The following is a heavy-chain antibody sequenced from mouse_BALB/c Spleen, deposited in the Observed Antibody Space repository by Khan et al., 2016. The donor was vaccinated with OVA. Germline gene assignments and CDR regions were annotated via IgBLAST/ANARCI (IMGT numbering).Heavy chain of an antibody. CDR2: FNSNGGST. V-gene: IGHV5-6-3*01. J-gene: IGHJ2*01. CDR1: GFTFSSYG. Sequence: EVELVESGGGLVQPGGSLKLSCAASGFTFSSYGMSCVRQTPDKRLELVATFNSNGGSTYYPDSVKGRFTISRDNAKNPVYLQMSSLKSEDTAMYYCARMARIINWGKGTTLTVSS. CDR3: ARMARIIN.